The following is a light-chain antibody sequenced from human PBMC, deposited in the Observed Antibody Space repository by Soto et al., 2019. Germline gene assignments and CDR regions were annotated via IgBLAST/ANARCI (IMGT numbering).Light chain of an antibody. J-gene: IGKJ1*01. V-gene: IGKV1-5*03. Sequence: DIQMTQSPSTLSASVGDRVTLTCRASQSISTSLAWYQQKPGKAPKLLIYEASSLKSGVPSRFSGSGSGTEYTLTISSLQPDDFATYYCQQYNGYWTFGQGTKVEIK. CDR1: QSISTS. CDR3: QQYNGYWT. CDR2: EAS.